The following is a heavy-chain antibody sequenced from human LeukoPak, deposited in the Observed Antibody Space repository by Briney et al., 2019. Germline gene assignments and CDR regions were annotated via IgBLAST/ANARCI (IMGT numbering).Heavy chain of an antibody. V-gene: IGHV3-30*18. CDR2: ISYDGSNK. Sequence: PGRSLRLSCAASRFTFSNYGMHWVRQAPGKGLEWVAIISYDGSNKYYADSVKGRFTISRDNSKNTLYLQMNSLRVEDSAVYYCAKTGNYNWNGFDYRGQGTLVTVSS. CDR3: AKTGNYNWNGFDY. J-gene: IGHJ4*02. D-gene: IGHD1-20*01. CDR1: RFTFSNYG.